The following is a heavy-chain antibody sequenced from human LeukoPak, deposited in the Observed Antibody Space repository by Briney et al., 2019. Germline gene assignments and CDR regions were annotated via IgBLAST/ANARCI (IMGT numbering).Heavy chain of an antibody. J-gene: IGHJ4*02. V-gene: IGHV3-7*01. CDR2: IKQDRSEK. D-gene: IGHD2-21*02. CDR3: AKDIVGGGDDY. CDR1: GFTFTNYW. Sequence: GGSLRLSCAASGFTFTNYWMSWVRQAPGKGLELVANIKQDRSEKYYVDSVKGRFTISRDNAKNSLYLQMNSLRVEDTAVYYCAKDIVGGGDDYWGQGTLVIVSS.